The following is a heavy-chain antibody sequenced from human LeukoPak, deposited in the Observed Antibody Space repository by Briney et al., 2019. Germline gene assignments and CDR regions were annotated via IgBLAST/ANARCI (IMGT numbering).Heavy chain of an antibody. D-gene: IGHD6-13*01. CDR2: FDPEDGET. V-gene: IGHV1-24*01. J-gene: IGHJ6*02. CDR3: ATGIAAAGDYYYYGMDV. Sequence: ASVKVSCKVSGYTLTELSMHWVRQAPGKGLEWVGGFDPEDGETIYAQKFQGRVTMTEDTSTDTAYMELSSLRSEDTAVYYCATGIAAAGDYYYYGMDVWGQGTTVTVSS. CDR1: GYTLTELS.